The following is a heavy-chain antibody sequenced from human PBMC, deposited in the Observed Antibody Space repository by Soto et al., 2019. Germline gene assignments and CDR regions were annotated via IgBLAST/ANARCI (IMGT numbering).Heavy chain of an antibody. CDR2: IVVGSGNT. CDR1: GFTFTSSA. J-gene: IGHJ6*02. D-gene: IGHD6-13*01. Sequence: SVKVSCKASGFTFTSSAVQWVRQARGQRLEWIGWIVVGSGNTNYAQKFQERVTITRDMSTSTAYMELSSLRSEGTAVYYCAAEVRIAAAGAYYYGMDVWGQGTTVTVSS. CDR3: AAEVRIAAAGAYYYGMDV. V-gene: IGHV1-58*01.